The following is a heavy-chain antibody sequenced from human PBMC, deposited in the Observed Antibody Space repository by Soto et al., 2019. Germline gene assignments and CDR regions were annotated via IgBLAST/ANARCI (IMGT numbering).Heavy chain of an antibody. D-gene: IGHD1-7*01. J-gene: IGHJ4*02. CDR2: ITGSGDST. V-gene: IGHV3-23*01. CDR3: VKLRLELLYLDS. Sequence: EVQLSESGGGLVQPGGSLRLSCAASGFTFSRYCMSWVRQAPGKGLEWVSAITGSGDSTYYADSVKGRFTISRDSSNNTVYLQMNSLRADDTAVYYCVKLRLELLYLDSWGLGALVIVSS. CDR1: GFTFSRYC.